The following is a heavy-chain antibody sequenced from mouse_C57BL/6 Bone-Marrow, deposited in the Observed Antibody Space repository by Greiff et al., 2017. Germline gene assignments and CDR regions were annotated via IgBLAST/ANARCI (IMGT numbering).Heavy chain of an antibody. D-gene: IGHD1-1*01. CDR2: INPNNGGT. CDR1: GYTFTSYW. CDR3: VRSYYYGSSYGFAY. V-gene: IGHV1-53*01. Sequence: QVQLQQPGPELVKPGASVKLSCKASGYTFTSYWMHWVKQRPGQGLEWIGTINPNNGGTTYNEKFKSKATLTVDKSSSTAYMQLSSLTSEDSAVDYCVRSYYYGSSYGFAYWGQGTLVTVSA. J-gene: IGHJ3*01.